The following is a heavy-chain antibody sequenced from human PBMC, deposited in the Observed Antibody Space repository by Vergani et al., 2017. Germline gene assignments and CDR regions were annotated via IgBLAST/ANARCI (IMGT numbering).Heavy chain of an antibody. CDR1: GFTFSSYS. J-gene: IGHJ6*02. D-gene: IGHD3-9*01. V-gene: IGHV3-21*01. Sequence: EVQLVESGGGLVKPGGSLRLSCAASGFTFSSYSMNWVRQAPGKGLEWVASISSSSSYIYYADSVKGRFTISRDNAKNSLYLQMNSLRAEDTAVYYCARTTRGYYYILSGLDVWGQGTTVTVSS. CDR3: ARTTRGYYYILSGLDV. CDR2: ISSSSSYI.